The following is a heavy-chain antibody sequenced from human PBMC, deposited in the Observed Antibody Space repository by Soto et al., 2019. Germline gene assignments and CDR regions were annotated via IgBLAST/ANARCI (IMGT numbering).Heavy chain of an antibody. CDR2: IIPIFGTA. V-gene: IGHV1-69*01. J-gene: IGHJ4*02. Sequence: QVHLVQSGAEVKKPGSSVTVSCTASGGTFSSYAISLVRQAPGQGLELMGGIIPIFGTANYAQMFRGRVTITADESTSPAYMELSSLRSEDTAVYYCARQSRYSSGWYGDSWGQGTLVTVSS. CDR3: ARQSRYSSGWYGDS. CDR1: GGTFSSYA. D-gene: IGHD6-19*01.